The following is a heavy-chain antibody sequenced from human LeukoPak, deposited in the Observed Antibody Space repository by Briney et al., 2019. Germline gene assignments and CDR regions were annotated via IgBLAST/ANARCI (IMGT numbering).Heavy chain of an antibody. V-gene: IGHV4-34*01. D-gene: IGHD3-10*01. CDR1: GGSFSGYY. J-gene: IGHJ4*02. CDR2: FNHSGS. CDR3: ARGHTRITMIRGSRSAYYFDY. Sequence: SETLSLTCAVYGGSFSGYYWSWIRQPPGKGLEWIGEFNHSGSKSLFTISIDTPKNQFSLKLSSVTAADTAVYYCARGHTRITMIRGSRSAYYFDYWAREPWSPSPQ.